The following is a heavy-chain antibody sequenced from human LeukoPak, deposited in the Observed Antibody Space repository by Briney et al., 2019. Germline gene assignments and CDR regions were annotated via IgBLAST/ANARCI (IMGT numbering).Heavy chain of an antibody. D-gene: IGHD7-27*01. V-gene: IGHV1-8*01. Sequence: ASVKVSCKASGYTFTGFDFNWVRQATGQGLEWMGWMKSNNGHTGYAQKFQGRVTMTRDTSISTAYMELSSLTFEDTAVYYCARGPPNWGMVGYWGQGTLVTVSS. CDR3: ARGPPNWGMVGY. J-gene: IGHJ4*02. CDR2: MKSNNGHT. CDR1: GYTFTGFD.